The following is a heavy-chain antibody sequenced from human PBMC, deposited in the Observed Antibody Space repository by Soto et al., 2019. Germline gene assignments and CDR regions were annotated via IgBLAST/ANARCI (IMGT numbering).Heavy chain of an antibody. Sequence: QVQLQESGPGLVKPSETLSLTCTVSGGSISGGVHSWSWIRQPPGKGLEWIGHIFDSGSTYYNPYLKSRLTISVDTSKNQFSLRLSSVPAADTAVYYCAREIMPLTNDWYFDLWGRGTLVTVSS. D-gene: IGHD2-8*01. V-gene: IGHV4-30-4*01. J-gene: IGHJ2*01. CDR3: AREIMPLTNDWYFDL. CDR1: GGSISGGVHS. CDR2: IFDSGST.